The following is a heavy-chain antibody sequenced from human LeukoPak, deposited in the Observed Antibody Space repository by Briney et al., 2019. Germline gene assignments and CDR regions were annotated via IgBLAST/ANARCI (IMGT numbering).Heavy chain of an antibody. D-gene: IGHD2-2*01. CDR1: GYTFTIYG. CDR2: ISAYNSNT. V-gene: IGHV1-18*01. Sequence: ASVKVSFKASGYTFTIYGISWVRQAPGQGLEWMGWISAYNSNTTYAQKLQGRVNMTTDTSTSTAYMELRSLRSDDTAVYYCARDGVVPAATVPDYWGQGTLVTVSS. CDR3: ARDGVVPAATVPDY. J-gene: IGHJ4*02.